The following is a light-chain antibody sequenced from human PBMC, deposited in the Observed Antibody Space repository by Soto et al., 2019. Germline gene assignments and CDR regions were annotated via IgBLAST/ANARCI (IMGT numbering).Light chain of an antibody. CDR2: DVS. J-gene: IGLJ1*01. CDR3: SSFASSRTEV. V-gene: IGLV2-14*03. CDR1: SSDVGGYNY. Sequence: QSVLTQPASVSGSPGQSITISCTGTSSDVGGYNYVSWYQHHPGKAPKLIIYDVSNRPSGVSNRSSGSKSGNTASLSISGLQAEDEADYYCSSFASSRTEVFGTGTRSPS.